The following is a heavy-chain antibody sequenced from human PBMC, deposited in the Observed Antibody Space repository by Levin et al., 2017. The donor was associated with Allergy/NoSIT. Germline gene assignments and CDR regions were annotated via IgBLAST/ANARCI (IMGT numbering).Heavy chain of an antibody. D-gene: IGHD3-22*01. J-gene: IGHJ3*02. CDR1: GFTFSSYE. CDR2: ISSSGSTI. V-gene: IGHV3-48*03. CDR3: ARDPDSSGYPGRDAFDI. Sequence: GGSLRLSCAASGFTFSSYEMNWVRQAPGKGLEWVSYISSSGSTIYYADSVKGRFTISRDNAKNSLYLQMNSLRAEDTAVYYCARDPDSSGYPGRDAFDIWGQGTMVTVSS.